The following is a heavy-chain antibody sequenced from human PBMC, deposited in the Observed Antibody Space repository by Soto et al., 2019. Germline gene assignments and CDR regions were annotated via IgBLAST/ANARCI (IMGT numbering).Heavy chain of an antibody. CDR3: ARAVIGVAFDF. V-gene: IGHV6-1*01. Sequence: SQTLSLTCVISGDSVSSNTAVWNWIRQSPSRGLEWLGRTYYRSQWYNDYALSVKSRIIINADTSKNHLSLQLSSVTPDDTAVYYCARAVIGVAFDFWGQGTLVTVSS. CDR1: GDSVSSNTAV. CDR2: TYYRSQWYN. J-gene: IGHJ4*02. D-gene: IGHD2-8*01.